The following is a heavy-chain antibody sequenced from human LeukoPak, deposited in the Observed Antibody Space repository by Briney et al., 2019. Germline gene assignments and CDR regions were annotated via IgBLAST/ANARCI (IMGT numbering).Heavy chain of an antibody. V-gene: IGHV3-21*01. Sequence: KAGGSLRLSCAASGFTFSSYSMNWVRQAPGKGLEWVSSISSSSSYIYYADSVKGRFTISRDNAKNSLYLQMNSLRAEDTAVYYCARDEGIRRVVRHYYYMDVWGKGTTVTISS. J-gene: IGHJ6*03. CDR2: ISSSSSYI. CDR1: GFTFSSYS. CDR3: ARDEGIRRVVRHYYYMDV. D-gene: IGHD3-3*01.